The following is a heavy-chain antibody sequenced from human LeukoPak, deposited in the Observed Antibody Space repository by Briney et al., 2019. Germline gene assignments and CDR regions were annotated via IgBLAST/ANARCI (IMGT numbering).Heavy chain of an antibody. Sequence: PGGSLRLSCAASGFTFSSYAMSWVRQAPGKGLEWVSAISGSGGSTYYADSVKGRFTISRDNSKNTLYLQMNSLRAEDTAVYYCAKDPNYDILTGYAYCGQGTLVTVSS. CDR3: AKDPNYDILTGYAY. J-gene: IGHJ4*02. CDR1: GFTFSSYA. CDR2: ISGSGGST. D-gene: IGHD3-9*01. V-gene: IGHV3-23*01.